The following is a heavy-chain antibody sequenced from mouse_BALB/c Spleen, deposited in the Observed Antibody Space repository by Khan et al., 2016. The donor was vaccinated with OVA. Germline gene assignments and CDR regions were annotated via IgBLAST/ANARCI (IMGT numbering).Heavy chain of an antibody. V-gene: IGHV5-6*02. CDR3: ARRRDGNYSWFAY. J-gene: IGHJ3*01. Sequence: EVELVESGGDLVKPGGSLKLSCAASGFTFSSYGMSWVRQTPDKRLEWVATISSGGSYTYYPDSVKGRFTISRDIAKNTLYLQMSSLKSEDTAIXYSARRRDGNYSWFAYWGQGTLVTVSA. CDR1: GFTFSSYG. CDR2: ISSGGSYT. D-gene: IGHD2-1*01.